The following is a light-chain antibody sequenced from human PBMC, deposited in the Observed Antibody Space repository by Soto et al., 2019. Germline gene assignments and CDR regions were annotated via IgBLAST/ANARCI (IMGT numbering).Light chain of an antibody. Sequence: EIVLTQSPATLSLSPGERATLSCRASQSVSSYLAWYRQKPGPAPGLLIYDASNRATGIPARFSGSGSGTDFTLTISSLEPEDFAVYYCQQRSNWPITFGQGTRLEIK. CDR2: DAS. V-gene: IGKV3-11*01. CDR3: QQRSNWPIT. J-gene: IGKJ5*01. CDR1: QSVSSY.